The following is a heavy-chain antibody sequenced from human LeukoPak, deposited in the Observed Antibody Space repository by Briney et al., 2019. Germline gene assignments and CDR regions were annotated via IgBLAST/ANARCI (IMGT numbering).Heavy chain of an antibody. CDR3: AKYGPQDSGSSHFDY. CDR1: GSTFSSYA. D-gene: IGHD1-26*01. CDR2: IRDSGSST. J-gene: IGHJ4*02. V-gene: IGHV3-23*01. Sequence: GGALRLSCAASGSTFSSYAMSWVRQAPGKGLEWVSAIRDSGSSTHYADSVKGRFTTSRDNSKNTLFLQMNSLRAEDTAIYYCAKYGPQDSGSSHFDYWGQGALVTVSS.